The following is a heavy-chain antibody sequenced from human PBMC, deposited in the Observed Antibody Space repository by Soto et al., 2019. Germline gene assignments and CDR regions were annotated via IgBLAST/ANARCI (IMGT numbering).Heavy chain of an antibody. Sequence: SETLSLTCTVSGGSISSSSYYWGWIRQPPGKGLEWIGSIYYSGSTYYNPSLKSRVTISVDTSKNQFSLKLSSVTAADTAVYYCARRSSGWGNYFDYWGQGTLVTVSS. J-gene: IGHJ4*02. CDR3: ARRSSGWGNYFDY. D-gene: IGHD6-19*01. CDR1: GGSISSSSYY. V-gene: IGHV4-39*01. CDR2: IYYSGST.